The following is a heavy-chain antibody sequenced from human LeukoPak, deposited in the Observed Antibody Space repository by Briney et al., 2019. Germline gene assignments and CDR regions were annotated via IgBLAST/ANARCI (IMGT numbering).Heavy chain of an antibody. CDR3: ARERIAVAATKSSYCYYGMDV. CDR1: GGSISSYY. CDR2: IYYSGST. J-gene: IGHJ6*02. V-gene: IGHV4-59*01. Sequence: NPSETLSLTCTVSGGSISSYYWSWIRQPPGKGLEWIGYIYYSGSTNYNPSLKSRVTMSVDTSKNQFSLKLSSVTAADTAVYYCARERIAVAATKSSYCYYGMDVWGQGTTVTVSS. D-gene: IGHD6-19*01.